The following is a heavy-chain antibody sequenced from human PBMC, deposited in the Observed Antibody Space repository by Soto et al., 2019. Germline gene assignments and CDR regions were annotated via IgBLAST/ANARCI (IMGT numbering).Heavy chain of an antibody. CDR3: AREDDYNYSYLNYGLDV. J-gene: IGHJ6*02. Sequence: GGSLRLSCAASRFTFKNYALHWVRQAPGKGLEWVAVISFDGEKTYYADSARGRFTISRDNFKNTLSLQMNNLRIEDAGVYFCAREDDYNYSYLNYGLDVWGQGNTVTVSS. CDR2: ISFDGEKT. CDR1: RFTFKNYA. V-gene: IGHV3-30*03. D-gene: IGHD5-18*01.